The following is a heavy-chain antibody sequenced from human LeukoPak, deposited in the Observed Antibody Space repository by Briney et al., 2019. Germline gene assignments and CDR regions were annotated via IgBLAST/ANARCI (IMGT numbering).Heavy chain of an antibody. CDR3: ARGHPGYASGWPDY. V-gene: IGHV1-8*01. CDR1: GYSFTSHN. CDR2: VSPSSGNT. J-gene: IGHJ4*02. Sequence: ASVKVSCKTSGYSFTSHNINWVRQATGQGLEWMGWVSPSSGNTAYAQKFQGRVTMTRGTSISTAYMELSSLTSEDTAVYYCARGHPGYASGWPDYWGQGTLVTVSS. D-gene: IGHD6-19*01.